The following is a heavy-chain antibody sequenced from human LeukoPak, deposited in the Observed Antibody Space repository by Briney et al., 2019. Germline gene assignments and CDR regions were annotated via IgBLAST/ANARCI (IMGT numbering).Heavy chain of an antibody. CDR3: ARHRLNWGYFDY. Sequence: ASVKVSCKASGYTFTGYYMHWVLQAPGQGLEWMGWINPNSGGTNYAQKFQGRVTMTRDTSISTAYMELSRLRSDDTAVYYCARHRLNWGYFDYWGQGTLVTVSS. D-gene: IGHD7-27*01. CDR1: GYTFTGYY. V-gene: IGHV1-2*02. CDR2: INPNSGGT. J-gene: IGHJ4*02.